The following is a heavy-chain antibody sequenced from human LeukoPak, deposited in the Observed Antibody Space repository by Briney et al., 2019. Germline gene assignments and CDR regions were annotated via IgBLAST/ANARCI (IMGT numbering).Heavy chain of an antibody. CDR1: GFTFSSYE. V-gene: IGHV3-48*03. CDR3: ARDMATSGSFDY. CDR2: ISSSGGTI. Sequence: GGSLRLSCAASGFTFSSYEMNWVRQAPGKGQEWVSYISSSGGTIYYADSVKGRFTISRDNAKNSLYLQMNSLRAEDTAVYYCARDMATSGSFDYWGQGTLVTVSS. J-gene: IGHJ4*02. D-gene: IGHD3-10*01.